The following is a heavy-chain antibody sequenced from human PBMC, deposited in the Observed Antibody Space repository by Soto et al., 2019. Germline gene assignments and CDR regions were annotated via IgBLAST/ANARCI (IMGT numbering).Heavy chain of an antibody. CDR2: INPNDGST. Sequence: QVQLVQSGAEVKRPGASVKVSCKASGYTFTTYYIHWVRQAPGQGLEWMAVINPNDGSTTYAQKFQGRVTMTSDTSTSTVYMNLGSLTSEDSAVYFCTRDLGGSYFDYWGQGTLVTVSS. D-gene: IGHD1-26*01. CDR1: GYTFTTYY. J-gene: IGHJ4*02. V-gene: IGHV1-46*03. CDR3: TRDLGGSYFDY.